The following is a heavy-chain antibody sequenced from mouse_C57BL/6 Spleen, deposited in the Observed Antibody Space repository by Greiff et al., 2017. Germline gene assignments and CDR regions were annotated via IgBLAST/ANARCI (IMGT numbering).Heavy chain of an antibody. CDR2: IDPSDSYT. CDR1: GYTFTSYW. V-gene: IGHV1-69*01. CDR3: ARDEGLRRRRDYYAMDY. J-gene: IGHJ4*01. Sequence: QVQLQQPGAELVMPGASVKLSCKASGYTFTSYWMHWVKQRPGQGLEWIGEIDPSDSYTNYNQKFKGKSTLTVDKSSSTAYMQLSSLTSEDSAVYYCARDEGLRRRRDYYAMDYWGQGTSVTVSS. D-gene: IGHD2-4*01.